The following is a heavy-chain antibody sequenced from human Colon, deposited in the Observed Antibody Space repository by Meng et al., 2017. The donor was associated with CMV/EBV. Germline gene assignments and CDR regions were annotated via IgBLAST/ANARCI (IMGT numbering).Heavy chain of an antibody. CDR2: INTNTGNP. V-gene: IGHV7-4-1*01. Sequence: ASVKVSCKASGGTSSSYAIHWVRQAPGQGLEWMGWINTNTGNPTYAQGFTGRFVFSLDTSVSTAYLQICSLKAEDTAVYYCARDQGGGYYDFWSGYQQYFDYWGQGTLVTVSS. D-gene: IGHD3-3*01. CDR1: GGTSSSYA. CDR3: ARDQGGGYYDFWSGYQQYFDY. J-gene: IGHJ4*02.